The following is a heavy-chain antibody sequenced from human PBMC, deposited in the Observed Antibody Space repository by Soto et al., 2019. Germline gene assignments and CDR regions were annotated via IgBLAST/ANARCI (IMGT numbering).Heavy chain of an antibody. CDR2: SSPRGDTI. CDR3: AKGPHTNVGWPYYFES. Sequence: GASVKVSCVASGFSLANYPMNWVRQTPGKGLEWISYSSPRGDTIYYADSVEGRFTISRDNARNSLSLHMSSLRDEDSALYYCAKGPHTNVGWPYYFESWGQGVPVNVSS. D-gene: IGHD6-19*01. V-gene: IGHV3-48*02. J-gene: IGHJ4*02. CDR1: GFSLANYP.